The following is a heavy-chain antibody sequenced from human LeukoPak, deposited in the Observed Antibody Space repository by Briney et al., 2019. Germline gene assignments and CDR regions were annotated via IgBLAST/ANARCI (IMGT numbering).Heavy chain of an antibody. Sequence: GESLKISCKGSGYSFTNYWIGWVRQMPGKGLEWMGIIYPGDSDTRYSPSFQGQATISADKSISTAYLQWSSLKASDTAMYYCARAIYGDYRVNWFDPWGQGTLVTVSS. CDR2: IYPGDSDT. CDR1: GYSFTNYW. D-gene: IGHD4-17*01. J-gene: IGHJ5*02. V-gene: IGHV5-51*01. CDR3: ARAIYGDYRVNWFDP.